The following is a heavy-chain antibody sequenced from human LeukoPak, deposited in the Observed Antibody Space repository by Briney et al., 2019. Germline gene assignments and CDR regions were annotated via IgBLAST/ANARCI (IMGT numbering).Heavy chain of an antibody. V-gene: IGHV4-34*01. CDR1: GGSFSGYY. J-gene: IGHJ4*02. CDR3: ARESRGYVVPAAVNYFDY. D-gene: IGHD2-2*01. Sequence: SETLSLTCAVYGGSFSGYYWSWIRQPPGKGLEWIGEINHSGSTNYNPSRKSRDTISVDTSKNQFSLKLSTVTAEDTAVYYCARESRGYVVPAAVNYFDYWGQGTLVTVSS. CDR2: INHSGST.